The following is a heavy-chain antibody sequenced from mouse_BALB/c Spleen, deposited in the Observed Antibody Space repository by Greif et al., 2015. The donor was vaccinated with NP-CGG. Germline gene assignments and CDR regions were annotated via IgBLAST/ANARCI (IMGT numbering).Heavy chain of an antibody. CDR3: ARTYDYDGPYFDY. J-gene: IGHJ2*01. D-gene: IGHD2-4*01. Sequence: VQLQQPGPDLVKPGASVKISCKASGYSFTGYYMHWVKQSHGKSLEWIGRVYPNNGGTNYNQKFKGKAILTVDKSSSTAYMELRSLTSEDSAVYYCARTYDYDGPYFDYWGRGTTLTVSS. V-gene: IGHV1-34*01. CDR2: VYPNNGGT. CDR1: GYSFTGYY.